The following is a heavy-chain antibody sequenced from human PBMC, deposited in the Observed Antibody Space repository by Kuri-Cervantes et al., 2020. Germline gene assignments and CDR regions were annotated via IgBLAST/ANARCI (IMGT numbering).Heavy chain of an antibody. CDR3: ARGVTTGYSSSWYQAHCYYYMDA. Sequence: GSLRLSCAVYGGSFSGYYWNWIRQPPGKGLEWIGEINHSGSTNYNPSLKSRVTISIDTSKNQFSLKLSSVTAADTAVYYCARGVTTGYSSSWYQAHCYYYMDAWGKGTTVTVSS. CDR1: GGSFSGYY. D-gene: IGHD6-13*01. J-gene: IGHJ6*03. V-gene: IGHV4-34*01. CDR2: INHSGST.